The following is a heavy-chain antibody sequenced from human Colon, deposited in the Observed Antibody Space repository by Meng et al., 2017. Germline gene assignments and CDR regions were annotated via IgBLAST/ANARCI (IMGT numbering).Heavy chain of an antibody. Sequence: SETLSLTCTVSGGSINSGSHYWSWIRQPAVEGLEWVGRIYASGNTNYNPSLKSRVTMSLDTSNNQFSLRLTSVTAADTAVYYCARTDTSASYHYFDYWGQGTLVTGCS. CDR3: ARTDTSASYHYFDY. D-gene: IGHD3-22*01. V-gene: IGHV4-61*02. J-gene: IGHJ4*02. CDR2: IYASGNT. CDR1: GGSINSGSHY.